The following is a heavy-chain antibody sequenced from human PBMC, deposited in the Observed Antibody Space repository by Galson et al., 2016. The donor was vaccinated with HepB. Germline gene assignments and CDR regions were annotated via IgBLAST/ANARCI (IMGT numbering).Heavy chain of an antibody. D-gene: IGHD4-17*01. CDR2: IRGGGNAT. Sequence: SLRLSCAASGFTFSNYATAWVRLPPGKGLEWVSTIRGGGNATYYADSVKGRFTISRDNSRSTLYLHLSSLRAEDTAIYYCARGHGDYFPANYFNYWGQGTLVTVSS. J-gene: IGHJ4*02. CDR1: GFTFSNYA. V-gene: IGHV3-23*01. CDR3: ARGHGDYFPANYFNY.